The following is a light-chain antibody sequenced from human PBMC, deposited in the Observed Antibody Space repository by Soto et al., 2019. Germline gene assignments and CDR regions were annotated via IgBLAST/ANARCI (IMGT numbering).Light chain of an antibody. CDR1: QSVGNN. CDR2: GAS. J-gene: IGKJ4*01. Sequence: EIVMTQSPATLSVSPGERATLSCRASQSVGNNLAWYQQQPGQAPRLLIHGASTRATGVPGRFSGSGSGTEFTLPIASLQSEDFAVSYCQQYHDWPPLTFGGGTKVEIK. V-gene: IGKV3-15*01. CDR3: QQYHDWPPLT.